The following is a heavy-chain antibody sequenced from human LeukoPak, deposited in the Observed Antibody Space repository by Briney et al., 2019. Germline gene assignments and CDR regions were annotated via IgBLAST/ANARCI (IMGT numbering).Heavy chain of an antibody. CDR3: AREHIVATYLIDY. V-gene: IGHV4-30-4*01. CDR1: GGSISSGDYY. D-gene: IGHD5-12*01. CDR2: IYYSGST. J-gene: IGHJ4*02. Sequence: SETLSLTCTVSGGSISSGDYYWSWFRQPPGKGLEWIGYIYYSGSTYYNPSLKSRVTISVDTSKNQFSLKLSSVTAADTAVYYCAREHIVATYLIDYWGQGTLVTVSS.